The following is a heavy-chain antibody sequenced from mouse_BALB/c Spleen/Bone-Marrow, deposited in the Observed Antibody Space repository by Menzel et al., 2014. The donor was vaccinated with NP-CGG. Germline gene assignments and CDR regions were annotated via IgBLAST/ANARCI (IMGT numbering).Heavy chain of an antibody. D-gene: IGHD4-1*01. CDR1: GFSLXSYG. V-gene: IGHV2-2*02. Sequence: QVQLQPSGPGLVQPSQSLSITCTVSGFSLXSYGVHWVRQSPGKGLEWLGVIWSGGSTDYNAAFISRLSISKDNSKSQVFFKMNSLQANDTAIYYCARKELGLNWYFDVWGAGTTVTVSS. J-gene: IGHJ1*01. CDR3: ARKELGLNWYFDV. CDR2: IWSGGST.